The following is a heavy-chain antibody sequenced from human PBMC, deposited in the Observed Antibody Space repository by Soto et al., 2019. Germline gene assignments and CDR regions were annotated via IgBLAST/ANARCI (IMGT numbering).Heavy chain of an antibody. J-gene: IGHJ4*02. CDR3: TRGSDLFTGPNAPFAY. D-gene: IGHD3-9*01. CDR2: IFLAFGRT. V-gene: IGHV1-69*01. CDR1: GGTFGSYT. Sequence: QVQLVQSGTEVKRPGSSVKVSCTASGGTFGSYTLTWVRQAPGQGIQWLGGIFLAFGRTDVAQSCQDRVTLSADHSTSTVFLELRGLMSEDTALYYCTRGSDLFTGPNAPFAYWGQGTLLTVSS.